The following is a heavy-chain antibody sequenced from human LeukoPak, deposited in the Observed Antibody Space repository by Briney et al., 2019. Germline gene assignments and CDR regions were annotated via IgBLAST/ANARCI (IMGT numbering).Heavy chain of an antibody. J-gene: IGHJ6*03. CDR1: GFTFSNAW. D-gene: IGHD2-2*01. CDR3: TTGWVVPAAAYYYYYMDV. Sequence: GGSLRLSCAASGFTFSNAWMSWVRQAPGKGLEWVGRIKSRTDGGTTDYAAPVKGRFTISRDDSKNTLYLQMNSLKTEDTAVYYCTTGWVVPAAAYYYYYMDVWGKGTTVTVSS. V-gene: IGHV3-15*01. CDR2: IKSRTDGGTT.